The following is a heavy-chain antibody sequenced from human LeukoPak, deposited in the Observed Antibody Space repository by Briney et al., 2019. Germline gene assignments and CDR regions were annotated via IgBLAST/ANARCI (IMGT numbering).Heavy chain of an antibody. CDR2: INYIGTT. Sequence: SETLSLTCTVSSDSITSSSWSWIRQPPGKGLEWIGYINYIGTTNYNPSLKSRVTISVDTSKNQFSLKLSSMTAADTAVYYCARHRIAAVDDAFDIWGQGTVVTVSS. V-gene: IGHV4-59*08. CDR3: ARHRIAAVDDAFDI. D-gene: IGHD6-13*01. J-gene: IGHJ3*02. CDR1: SDSITSSS.